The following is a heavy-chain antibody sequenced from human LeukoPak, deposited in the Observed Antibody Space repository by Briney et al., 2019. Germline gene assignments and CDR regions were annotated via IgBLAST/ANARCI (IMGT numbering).Heavy chain of an antibody. CDR2: VYSGGST. D-gene: IGHD3-22*01. CDR1: GFTVSSNY. J-gene: IGHJ4*02. Sequence: GSLRLSCAASGFTVSSNYMSWVRQAPGKGLEWVSVVYSGGSTYYADSVKGRFTISRDNSKNTLYLQMNSLRAEDTAVYYCAREFPDYYDSSGYYVPFDYRGQGTLVTVSS. V-gene: IGHV3-53*05. CDR3: AREFPDYYDSSGYYVPFDY.